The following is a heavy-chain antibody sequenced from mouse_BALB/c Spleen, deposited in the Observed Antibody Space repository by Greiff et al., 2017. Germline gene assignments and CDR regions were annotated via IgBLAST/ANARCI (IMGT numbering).Heavy chain of an antibody. CDR3: ARGLWDY. J-gene: IGHJ4*01. D-gene: IGHD2-2*01. Sequence: DVMLVESGGGLVKPGGSLKFSCAASGFTFSDYYMYWVRQTPEKRLEWVATISDGGSYTYYPDSVKGRFTISRDNAKNNQYLQMSSLKSEDTAMYYCARGLWDYWGQGTSVTVSS. V-gene: IGHV5-4*02. CDR1: GFTFSDYY. CDR2: ISDGGSYT.